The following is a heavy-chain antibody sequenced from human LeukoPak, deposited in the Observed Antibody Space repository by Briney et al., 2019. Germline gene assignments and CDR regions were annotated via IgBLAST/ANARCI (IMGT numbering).Heavy chain of an antibody. J-gene: IGHJ4*02. D-gene: IGHD2-2*02. Sequence: SETLSLTCTVTGGSLSRYYWSWIRPPPWKGLEWIGYIYCSGTTNYNPSLKSRVTISVDTSKIQFSLKLNSMTAADTAVYYCARPNHKDHCSSTSCYRYFDYWGQGTLVTVSS. CDR3: ARPNHKDHCSSTSCYRYFDY. CDR2: IYCSGTT. V-gene: IGHV4-59*12. CDR1: GGSLSRYY.